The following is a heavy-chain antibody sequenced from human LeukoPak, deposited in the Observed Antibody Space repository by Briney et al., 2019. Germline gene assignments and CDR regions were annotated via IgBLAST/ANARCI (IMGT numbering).Heavy chain of an antibody. D-gene: IGHD5-18*01. CDR1: GFSFSSYA. V-gene: IGHV3-21*01. J-gene: IGHJ4*02. CDR2: ISSSNHYI. CDR3: ARGRPLDTAMVLDY. Sequence: PGGSLRLSCTDSGFSFSSYAMNWVRQAPGEGLEWVSSISSSNHYIYYGDSVKGRFTISRDNAKNSLYLQMNSLRAEDTAVYYCARGRPLDTAMVLDYWGQGTLVTVSS.